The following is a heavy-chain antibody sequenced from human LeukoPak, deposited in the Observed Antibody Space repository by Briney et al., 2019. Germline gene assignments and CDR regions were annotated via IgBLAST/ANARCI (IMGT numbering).Heavy chain of an antibody. CDR3: ARHPANVRWGVNPRWFDP. CDR1: GGSSSSYY. CDR2: IYYSGST. J-gene: IGHJ5*02. V-gene: IGHV4-59*08. Sequence: SETLSLTCSGSGGSSSSYYWRWLGQAPGKGLEGIGYIYYSGSTNYNPSLKSRVTISVDTSKNQLSLKLSSVTAADTAVYYCARHPANVRWGVNPRWFDPWGQGTLVTVSS. D-gene: IGHD3-10*02.